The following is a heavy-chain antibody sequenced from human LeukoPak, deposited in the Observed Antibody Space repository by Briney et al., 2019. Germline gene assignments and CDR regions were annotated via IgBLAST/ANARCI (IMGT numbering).Heavy chain of an antibody. CDR1: GGSFSGYY. Sequence: SQTLSLTCAVYGGSFSGYYWSWIRQPPGKGLEWIGEINHSGSTNYNPSLKSRVTISVDTSKNQFSLKLSSVTAADTAVYYCAAGYCSGGSCYQAWGQGTLVTVSS. D-gene: IGHD2-15*01. V-gene: IGHV4-34*01. J-gene: IGHJ5*02. CDR3: AAGYCSGGSCYQA. CDR2: INHSGST.